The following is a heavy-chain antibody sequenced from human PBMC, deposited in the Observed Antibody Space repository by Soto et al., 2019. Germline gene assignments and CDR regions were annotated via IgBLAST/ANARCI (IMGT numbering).Heavy chain of an antibody. J-gene: IGHJ5*02. Sequence: PSQTLSLTCAISGDSVSSNSAAWNWIRQSPSRGLEWLGRTYYRSKWYNDYAVSVKSRITINPDTSKNQFSLQLNSVTPEDTAVYYCARDPVVHPLSEKINWFAPWGQGTLVTVSS. CDR3: ARDPVVHPLSEKINWFAP. V-gene: IGHV6-1*01. CDR1: GDSVSSNSAA. CDR2: TYYRSKWYN. D-gene: IGHD3-10*01.